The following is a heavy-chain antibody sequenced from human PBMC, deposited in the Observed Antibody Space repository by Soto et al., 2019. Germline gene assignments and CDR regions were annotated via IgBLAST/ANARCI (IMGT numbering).Heavy chain of an antibody. CDR2: ITYSGDYK. Sequence: EVQLVESGGGLVKPGGSLRLSCAASGFTFSSFAINWVRQAPGKGLEWVSSITYSGDYKYYADSVKGRFTISRDNAKNSVFLQMDSLRADNTALYFCARDSTNRQEGMDVWGHGTAVTVSS. D-gene: IGHD2-2*01. CDR1: GFTFSSFA. J-gene: IGHJ6*02. V-gene: IGHV3-21*01. CDR3: ARDSTNRQEGMDV.